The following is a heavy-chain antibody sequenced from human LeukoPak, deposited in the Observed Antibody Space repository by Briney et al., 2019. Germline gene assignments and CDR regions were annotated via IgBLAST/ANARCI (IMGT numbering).Heavy chain of an antibody. CDR3: ARSVLRYFETDV. CDR1: GFSLSTSGMC. J-gene: IGHJ6*04. D-gene: IGHD3-9*01. V-gene: IGHV2-70*01. CDR2: IDWDDDK. Sequence: SGPALVKPTQTLTLTCTFSGFSLSTSGMCVSWIRQPPGKALEWLALIDWDDDKYYSKSLKTRLTISKVTSKNQVVLTMTNMDPVDTATYYCARSVLRYFETDVWGKGTTVTVSS.